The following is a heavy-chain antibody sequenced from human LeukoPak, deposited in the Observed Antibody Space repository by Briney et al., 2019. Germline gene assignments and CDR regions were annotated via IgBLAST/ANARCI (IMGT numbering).Heavy chain of an antibody. Sequence: GESLKISCXGSGYSFTNYWIGWVREMPGKGLEWMGLVYPGDSDIRYSPSFDGQVTISADRSITTAYLQWSSLKASDTAIYSCARRRGGWYYFDYWGQGTLVTVSS. CDR1: GYSFTNYW. J-gene: IGHJ4*02. D-gene: IGHD6-19*01. CDR3: ARRRGGWYYFDY. V-gene: IGHV5-51*01. CDR2: VYPGDSDI.